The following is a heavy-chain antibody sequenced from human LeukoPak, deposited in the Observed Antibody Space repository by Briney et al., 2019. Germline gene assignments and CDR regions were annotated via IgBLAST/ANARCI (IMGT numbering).Heavy chain of an antibody. CDR1: GYSFTSYW. V-gene: IGHV5-51*01. CDR3: ARHKAPTGGWFDP. J-gene: IGHJ5*02. Sequence: PGGSLRLSCKGSGYSFTSYWIGWVRQMPGKGLEWMGTIYPGDSDTRYSPSFQGQVTISADKSISTAYLQWSSLKASDTAMYYCARHKAPTGGWFDPWGQGTLVTVFS. D-gene: IGHD1-1*01. CDR2: IYPGDSDT.